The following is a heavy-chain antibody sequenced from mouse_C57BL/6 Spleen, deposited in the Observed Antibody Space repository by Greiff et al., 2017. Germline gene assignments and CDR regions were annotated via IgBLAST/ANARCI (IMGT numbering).Heavy chain of an antibody. CDR3: AGALMATVP. CDR1: GYTFTDYN. J-gene: IGHJ3*02. D-gene: IGHD1-1*01. Sequence: VQLQQSGPELVKPGASVKIPCKASGYTFTDYNMDWVKQSHGKSLEWIGDINPNNGGTNYNQKFKGKATLTVDKSSSTAYMELRSLTSEDTAVYYYAGALMATVPWGQGTVVTVSS. CDR2: INPNNGGT. V-gene: IGHV1-18*01.